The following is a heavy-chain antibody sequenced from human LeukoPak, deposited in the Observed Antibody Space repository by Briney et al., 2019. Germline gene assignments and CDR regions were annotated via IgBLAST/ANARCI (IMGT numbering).Heavy chain of an antibody. CDR2: IYHSGST. V-gene: IGHV4-34*01. Sequence: SSETLSLTCAVYGGSFSGYYWSWIRQPPGKGLEWIGSIYHSGSTYYNPSLKSRVTISVAKNQFSLKLSSVTAADTAVYYCTRSKQYSSGWYFDYWGQGTLVTVSS. CDR3: TRSKQYSSGWYFDY. D-gene: IGHD6-19*01. CDR1: GGSFSGYY. J-gene: IGHJ4*02.